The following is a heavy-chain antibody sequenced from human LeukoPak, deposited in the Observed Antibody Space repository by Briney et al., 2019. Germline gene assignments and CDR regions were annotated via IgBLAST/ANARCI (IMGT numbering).Heavy chain of an antibody. D-gene: IGHD6-13*01. CDR2: IGGSGGST. CDR1: GFTFSSYA. J-gene: IGHJ4*02. CDR3: AKVETAAAATLRGFDY. Sequence: GSLRLSCAASGFTFSSYAMSWVREAPGKGLEWVSSIGGSGGSTYYADSVKGRLTISRDNSKNTLYLQMNSLRAEDTAVYYCAKVETAAAATLRGFDYWGQGTLVTVSS. V-gene: IGHV3-23*01.